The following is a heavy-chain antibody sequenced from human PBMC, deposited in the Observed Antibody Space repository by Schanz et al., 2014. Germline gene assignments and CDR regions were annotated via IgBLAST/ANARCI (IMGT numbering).Heavy chain of an antibody. V-gene: IGHV3-53*01. CDR2: MYINSGST. Sequence: EVQLVESGGGLIQPGGSLRLSCAVSGFTVNTNYMSWVRQAPGKGLEWISSMYINSGSTQYADSVKGRFIISRDSSKNTLFLQMNSLRAEDTAVYYCAKDRTVLRFLEFFHWGQGSLXTVSS. J-gene: IGHJ4*02. CDR1: GFTVNTNY. D-gene: IGHD3-3*01. CDR3: AKDRTVLRFLEFFH.